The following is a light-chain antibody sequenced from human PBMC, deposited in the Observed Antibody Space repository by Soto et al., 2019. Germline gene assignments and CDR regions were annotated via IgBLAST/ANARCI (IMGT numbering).Light chain of an antibody. CDR2: DAS. V-gene: IGKV3-11*01. CDR3: QQRSNWPPALT. Sequence: EIVLTQSPATLSLSPGEIATPSCRPIQSVSSYLAWYQQKPGQAPRPLLYDASNRATGIPARFSGSGSGTDFTRTISSLEPEEFAVYYCQQRSNWPPALTLGGGTKVDIK. J-gene: IGKJ4*01. CDR1: QSVSSY.